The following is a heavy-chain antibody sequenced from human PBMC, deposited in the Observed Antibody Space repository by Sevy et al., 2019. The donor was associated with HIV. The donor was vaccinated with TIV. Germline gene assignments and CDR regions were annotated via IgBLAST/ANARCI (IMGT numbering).Heavy chain of an antibody. J-gene: IGHJ4*02. Sequence: GGSLRLSFAASGFTFSSYSMNWVRQAPGKGLEWVSSISSSSSYIYYADSVKGRFTISRDNAKNSLYLQMNSLRAEDTAVYYCAREASHCYTGCWGQGTLVTVSS. CDR1: GFTFSSYS. V-gene: IGHV3-21*01. D-gene: IGHD2-2*02. CDR3: AREASHCYTGC. CDR2: ISSSSSYI.